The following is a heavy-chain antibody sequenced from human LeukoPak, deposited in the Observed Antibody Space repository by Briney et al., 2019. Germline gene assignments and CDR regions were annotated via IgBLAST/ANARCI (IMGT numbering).Heavy chain of an antibody. V-gene: IGHV1-18*01. CDR3: ARRVDYYDSSGKHTYFDY. D-gene: IGHD3-22*01. CDR1: GYTFTSYG. Sequence: GASVKVSCKASGYTFTSYGISWVRQAPGQGLEWMGWISAYNGNTNYAQKLQGRVTMTTDTSTSTAYMELRSLRSDDTAVYYCARRVDYYDSSGKHTYFDYWGQGALVTVSS. J-gene: IGHJ4*02. CDR2: ISAYNGNT.